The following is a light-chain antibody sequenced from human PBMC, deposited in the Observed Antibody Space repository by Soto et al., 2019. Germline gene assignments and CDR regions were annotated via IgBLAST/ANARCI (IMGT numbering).Light chain of an antibody. CDR2: AAS. CDR3: QQSYSTPRT. V-gene: IGKV1-39*01. J-gene: IGKJ1*01. CDR1: QSISNF. Sequence: DIQMTQSPSSLSASVGDRVTIPCRASQSISNFLNWYQQKPGKAPKLLIYAASSFQSGVPSRFSGSGSGTDFTLTISSLQPEDFATYYCQQSYSTPRTFGQGTKVDIK.